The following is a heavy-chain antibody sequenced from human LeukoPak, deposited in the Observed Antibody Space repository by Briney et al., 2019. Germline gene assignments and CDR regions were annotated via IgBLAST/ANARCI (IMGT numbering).Heavy chain of an antibody. V-gene: IGHV3-23*01. CDR3: AKAGYGSGRLSLFDY. Sequence: TGGSLRLSCAASGFTFSSYAMSWVRQAPGKGLEWVSAISGSGGSTYYADSVKGRFTISRDNSKNTLYLQMNSLRAEDTAVYYCAKAGYGSGRLSLFDYWGQGTLVTVSS. D-gene: IGHD3-10*01. CDR1: GFTFSSYA. CDR2: ISGSGGST. J-gene: IGHJ4*02.